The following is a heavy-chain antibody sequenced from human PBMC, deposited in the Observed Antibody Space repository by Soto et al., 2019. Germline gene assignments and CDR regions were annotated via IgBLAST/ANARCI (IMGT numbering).Heavy chain of an antibody. CDR3: ARDGVQLWPRYYCAY. J-gene: IGHJ4*02. D-gene: IGHD1-1*01. CDR1: GYSFSNYS. CDR2: INPNGGST. V-gene: IGHV1-46*01. Sequence: VQLVQSGAEVKKPGASVQVSCKTSGYSFSNYSMHWVRQVPGQGLEWMGKINPNGGSTSLAQKFKDAVTLTRDTSTNTVYMELSSLTSEDTAVYYCARDGVQLWPRYYCAYWGQGTLVTVSS.